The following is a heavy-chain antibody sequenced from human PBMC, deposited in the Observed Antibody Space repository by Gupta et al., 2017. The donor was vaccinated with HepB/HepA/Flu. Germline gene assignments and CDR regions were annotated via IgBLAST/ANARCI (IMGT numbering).Heavy chain of an antibody. J-gene: IGHJ6*02. CDR2: LSYDGSNK. D-gene: IGHD3-9*01. Sequence: QVQLVESGGGVVQPGRSLRLSCAASGFTFSSYAMHWVRQAPGKGLDWLAVLSYDGSNKYYADSVKGRFTISRDNSKNTLYLQMNSLRAEDTAVYYCARDGYDILTGYAEIQNSRYYYYGMDVWGQGTTVTVSS. V-gene: IGHV3-30-3*01. CDR1: GFTFSSYA. CDR3: ARDGYDILTGYAEIQNSRYYYYGMDV.